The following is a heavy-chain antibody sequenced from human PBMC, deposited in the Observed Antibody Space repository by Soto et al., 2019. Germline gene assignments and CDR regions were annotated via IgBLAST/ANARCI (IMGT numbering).Heavy chain of an antibody. J-gene: IGHJ4*02. D-gene: IGHD3-10*01. Sequence: QVQLQESGPGLVKPSQTLSLTCTVSGGSISSGGYYWSWIRQHPGKGLEWIGYIYYSGSTYYNPSLKSRVTISVDPSKNQCSLKLSSVTAADTAVYYCARDRRGAALDYWGQGTLVTVSS. CDR1: GGSISSGGYY. CDR3: ARDRRGAALDY. V-gene: IGHV4-31*03. CDR2: IYYSGST.